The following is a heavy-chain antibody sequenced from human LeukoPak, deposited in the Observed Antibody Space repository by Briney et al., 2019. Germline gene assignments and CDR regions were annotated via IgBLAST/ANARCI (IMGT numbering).Heavy chain of an antibody. J-gene: IGHJ4*02. Sequence: GGSLRLSCAASGFTFSNVWMSWVPQVPGKGLEWVGRIRRKTDGETTDHAAPVKGRFTISRDDSKNTLYLQMNSLKTEDTAVYYCVTDLVIKGYFDYWGQGALVTVSS. CDR1: GFTFSNVW. D-gene: IGHD2-21*01. CDR2: IRRKTDGETT. V-gene: IGHV3-15*01. CDR3: VTDLVIKGYFDY.